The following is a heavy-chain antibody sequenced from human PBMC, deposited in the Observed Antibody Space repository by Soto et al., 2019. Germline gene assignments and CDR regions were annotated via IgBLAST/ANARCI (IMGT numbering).Heavy chain of an antibody. CDR3: ASGLSGDKVDQ. J-gene: IGHJ4*02. CDR2: IYNSGNT. CDR1: GGSISDGAYY. V-gene: IGHV4-30-4*01. Sequence: QVQLQESGPGLVKPSQTLSLTCTVSGGSISDGAYYWSWIRQPPGKGLEWIGHIYNSGNTYNNPSLRSRLTISLDTSKSQFSLTLNSVTAADTAVYYCASGLSGDKVDQWGQGTLVTVSS. D-gene: IGHD2-21*01.